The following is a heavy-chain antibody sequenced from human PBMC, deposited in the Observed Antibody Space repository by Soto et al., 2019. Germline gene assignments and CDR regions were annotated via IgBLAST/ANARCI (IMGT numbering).Heavy chain of an antibody. J-gene: IGHJ4*02. Sequence: QLQLQESGPGLVKPSETLSLTCTVSAGSISSSSYFSGWIRQPPGKVLEWIGTIDYRGSTSYNPSLKSRVTISVDTSKNQCSLTLSSVTAADTAVYYCATRLYHSRGYYSVPYWGQGTLVTVSS. CDR3: ATRLYHSRGYYSVPY. CDR2: IDYRGST. D-gene: IGHD3-22*01. V-gene: IGHV4-39*01. CDR1: AGSISSSSYF.